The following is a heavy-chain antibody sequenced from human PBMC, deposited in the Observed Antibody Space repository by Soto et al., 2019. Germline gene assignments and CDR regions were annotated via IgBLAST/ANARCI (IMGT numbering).Heavy chain of an antibody. CDR2: ISAHNGKT. V-gene: IGHV1-18*04. D-gene: IGHD2-2*02. J-gene: IGHJ5*02. CDR3: ARQDVVLQRTIPEFDP. CDR1: GYTFNMYG. Sequence: ASVKVSCKASGYTFNMYGITWVRQAPGQGLEWMGWISAHNGKTNYAQKLQGRVTMTTDTSTSTAYMELRSLRSDDTAVYYCARQDVVLQRTIPEFDPWGQGTLVTISS.